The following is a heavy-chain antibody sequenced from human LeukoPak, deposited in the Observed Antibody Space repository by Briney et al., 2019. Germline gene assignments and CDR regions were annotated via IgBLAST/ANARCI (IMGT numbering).Heavy chain of an antibody. J-gene: IGHJ6*02. CDR2: INHSGST. V-gene: IGHV4-34*01. Sequence: SETLSLTCAVYGESFSGYYWSWVRQPPGKGLEWIGEINHSGSTNYNPSLKSRVTISVDTSKNQFSLKLSSVTAADTAVYYCARGRGVRGVIRYYYGMDVWGQGTTVTVSS. CDR1: GESFSGYY. CDR3: ARGRGVRGVIRYYYGMDV. D-gene: IGHD3-10*01.